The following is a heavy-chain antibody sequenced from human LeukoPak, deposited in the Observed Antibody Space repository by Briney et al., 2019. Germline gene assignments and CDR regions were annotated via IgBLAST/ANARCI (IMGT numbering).Heavy chain of an antibody. CDR3: AKDMRAVAGTSFDI. CDR2: ISWNSGSI. V-gene: IGHV3-9*01. J-gene: IGHJ3*02. D-gene: IGHD6-19*01. CDR1: GFTFDDYA. Sequence: PGGSLRLSCAASGFTFDDYAMHWVRQAPGKGLEWVSGISWNSGSIGYADSVKGRFTIPRDNAKNSLYLQMNSLRAEDTALYYCAKDMRAVAGTSFDIWGQGTMVTVSS.